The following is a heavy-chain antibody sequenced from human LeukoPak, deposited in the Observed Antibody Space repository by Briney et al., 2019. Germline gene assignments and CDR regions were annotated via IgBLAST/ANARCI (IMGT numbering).Heavy chain of an antibody. V-gene: IGHV3-30*02. CDR2: IRYDGSNK. J-gene: IGHJ4*02. CDR3: AKGDKVATILDY. Sequence: GGSLRLSCAGSGFPFSIYGMHWVRQAPGKGLEWVAFIRYDGSNKYYADSVKGRFTISRDNSKNTLYPQMNSLRAEDTAVYYCAKGDKVATILDYWGQGTLVTVSS. CDR1: GFPFSIYG. D-gene: IGHD5-12*01.